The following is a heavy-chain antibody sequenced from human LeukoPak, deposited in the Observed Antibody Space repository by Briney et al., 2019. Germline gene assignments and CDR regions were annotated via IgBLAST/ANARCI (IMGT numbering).Heavy chain of an antibody. D-gene: IGHD3-10*01. V-gene: IGHV4-39*01. CDR2: IYYSGST. Sequence: KTSETLSLTCAVSGGSISSNSYYWGWIRQPPGKGLEWIGSIYYSGSTYYNPSLKSRVTISADTSKNQFSLKLSSVTAADTAVYYCARTRYYYNSRSYGAPYYFDYWGQGTLVTVSS. J-gene: IGHJ4*02. CDR3: ARTRYYYNSRSYGAPYYFDY. CDR1: GGSISSNSYY.